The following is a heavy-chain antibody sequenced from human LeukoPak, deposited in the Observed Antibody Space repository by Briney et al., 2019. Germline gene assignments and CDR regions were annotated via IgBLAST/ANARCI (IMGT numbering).Heavy chain of an antibody. CDR2: IYTSGST. CDR3: ARDLVEGYYYYYMDV. CDR1: GGSISSGSYY. Sequence: PSETLSLTCTVSGGSISSGSYYWSWIRQPARKGLEWIGRIYTSGSTNYNPSLKGRVTISVDTSKNQFSLKLSSVTAADTAVYYCARDLVEGYYYYYMDVWGKGTTVTISS. V-gene: IGHV4-61*02. J-gene: IGHJ6*03.